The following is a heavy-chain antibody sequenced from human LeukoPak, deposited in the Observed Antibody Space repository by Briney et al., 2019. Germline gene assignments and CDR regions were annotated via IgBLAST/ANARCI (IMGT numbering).Heavy chain of an antibody. J-gene: IGHJ5*02. V-gene: IGHV3-11*04. CDR1: GFTFSDYY. CDR3: ARDRTRETFDH. D-gene: IGHD1-1*01. CDR2: ISSGGHTI. Sequence: PGGSLRLSCAASGFTFSDYYMSWIRQAPGKGLEWVSFISSGGHTISYADSVKGRFTISRDNAKNSLYLQMNNLRAEDTAMYYCARDRTRETFDHWGQGTLVTVSS.